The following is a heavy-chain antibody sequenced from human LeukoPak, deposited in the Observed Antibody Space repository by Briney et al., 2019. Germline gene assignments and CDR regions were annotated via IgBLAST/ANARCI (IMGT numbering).Heavy chain of an antibody. CDR2: IRYDASDK. CDR1: RFIFSNYG. CDR3: AREGKMATRTYYFDY. V-gene: IGHV3-30*02. D-gene: IGHD5-24*01. Sequence: GGSLKLSCAASRFIFSNYGIHWVRQAPGKGLEWVAFIRYDASDKYYADSVKGRFTLSRDNAKNSLYLQMNSLRAEDTAVYYCAREGKMATRTYYFDYWGQGTLVTVSS. J-gene: IGHJ4*02.